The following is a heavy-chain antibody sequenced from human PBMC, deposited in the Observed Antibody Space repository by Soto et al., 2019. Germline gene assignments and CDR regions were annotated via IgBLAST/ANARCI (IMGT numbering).Heavy chain of an antibody. CDR3: AKVPFYQLTLLHYN. V-gene: IGHV3-23*01. CDR1: GFTFSRYA. CDR2: ISGSGGST. J-gene: IGHJ1*01. D-gene: IGHD6-6*01. Sequence: EVQLLESGGGLVQPGGSLRLSCAASGFTFSRYAMSWVRQAPGKGLEWVSAISGSGGSTYYADSVKGRFTISRDNSKNTLYLQMNIMRTEDTAVYYCAKVPFYQLTLLHYNWGQGTLVTVSS.